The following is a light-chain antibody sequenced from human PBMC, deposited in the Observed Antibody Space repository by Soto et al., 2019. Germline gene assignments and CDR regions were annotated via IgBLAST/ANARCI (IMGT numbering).Light chain of an antibody. CDR2: DNN. V-gene: IGLV1-51*01. CDR1: SSNIGNNY. J-gene: IGLJ1*01. Sequence: PGQKVTIPCSGSSSNIGNNYVSWYQHLPGTAPKLLIYDNNKRPSGIPDRFSGSKSGTSATLGITGLQTGDEADYYCGTWDNSLSAYVFGTGTKVTVL. CDR3: GTWDNSLSAYV.